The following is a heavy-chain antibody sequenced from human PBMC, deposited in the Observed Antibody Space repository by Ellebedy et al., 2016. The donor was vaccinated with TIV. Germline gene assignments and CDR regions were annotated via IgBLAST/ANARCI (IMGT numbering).Heavy chain of an antibody. CDR2: IIPMSTTT. CDR3: AKRAREYSTSSYMYYFDY. J-gene: IGHJ4*02. V-gene: IGHV1-69*13. Sequence: ASVKVSCKASGVTFRNYAFHWVRQAPGQGLEWMGAIIPMSTTTKYAQQFQGRVTISADESTNSASLELTSLRSEDTALYYCAKRAREYSTSSYMYYFDYWGQGTLVTVSS. D-gene: IGHD6-6*01. CDR1: GVTFRNYA.